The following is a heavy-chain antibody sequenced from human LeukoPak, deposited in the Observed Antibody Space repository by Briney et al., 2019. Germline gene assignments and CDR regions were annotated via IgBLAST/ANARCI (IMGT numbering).Heavy chain of an antibody. Sequence: GGSLRLSCEASGFTFSSHDMNWVRQAPGKGLEWISYIGISDTATLYADSVKGRFTISRDTSKNTVSLQMNSLRVEDTAMYYCTRDQMNYWGQGTLVTVSS. CDR2: IGISDTAT. CDR3: TRDQMNY. V-gene: IGHV3-48*01. CDR1: GFTFSSHD. J-gene: IGHJ4*02. D-gene: IGHD5-24*01.